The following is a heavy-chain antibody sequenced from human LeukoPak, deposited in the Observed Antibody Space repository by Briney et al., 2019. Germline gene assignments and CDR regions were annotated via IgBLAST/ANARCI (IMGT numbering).Heavy chain of an antibody. D-gene: IGHD3-10*01. CDR3: ARDLGYYGSGSFPYYYYYMDV. CDR1: GGTFSSYA. Sequence: GASVKVSCKASGGTFSSYAISWVRQAPGQGLEWMGWISAYNGNTNYAQKLQGRVTMTTDTSTSTAYMELRSLRSDDTAVYYCARDLGYYGSGSFPYYYYYMDVWGKGTTVTVSS. J-gene: IGHJ6*03. CDR2: ISAYNGNT. V-gene: IGHV1-18*01.